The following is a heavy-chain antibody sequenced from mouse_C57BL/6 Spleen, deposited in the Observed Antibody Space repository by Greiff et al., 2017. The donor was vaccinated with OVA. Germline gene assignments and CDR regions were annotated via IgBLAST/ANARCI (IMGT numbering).Heavy chain of an antibody. V-gene: IGHV1-59*01. Sequence: QVQLQQSGAELVRPGTSVKLSCKASGYTFTSYWMHWVKQRPGQGLEWIGVIDPSDSYTNYNQKFKGKATLTVDTSSSTAYMQLSSLTSEDSAVYYCARFITTVVATDYWGQGTTLTVSS. D-gene: IGHD1-1*01. CDR3: ARFITTVVATDY. CDR1: GYTFTSYW. CDR2: IDPSDSYT. J-gene: IGHJ2*01.